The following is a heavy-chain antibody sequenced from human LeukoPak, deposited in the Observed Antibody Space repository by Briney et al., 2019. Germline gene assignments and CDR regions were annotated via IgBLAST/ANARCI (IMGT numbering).Heavy chain of an antibody. D-gene: IGHD4-17*01. CDR2: INPSGGST. CDR3: ATNSTVTTDYYYGMDV. V-gene: IGHV1-46*01. Sequence: ASVKVSCKASGYTFTSYYMHWVRQAPGQGFEWMGIINPSGGSTSYAQKFQGRVTMTRDTSTSTVYMELSSLRSEDTAVYYCATNSTVTTDYYYGMDVWGQGTTVTVSS. CDR1: GYTFTSYY. J-gene: IGHJ6*02.